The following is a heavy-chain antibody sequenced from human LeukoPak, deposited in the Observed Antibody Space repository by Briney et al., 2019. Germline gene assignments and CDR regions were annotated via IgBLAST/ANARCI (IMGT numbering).Heavy chain of an antibody. CDR2: INAGNGNT. V-gene: IGHV1-3*01. Sequence: GASAKASCKASGYTFTSYAMHWVRQAPGQRLEWMGWINAGNGNTKYSQKFQSRVTITRDTSASTAYMELSSLRSEDTAVYYCARGGAGAFDIWGQGTMVTVSS. CDR3: ARGGAGAFDI. CDR1: GYTFTSYA. D-gene: IGHD3-10*01. J-gene: IGHJ3*02.